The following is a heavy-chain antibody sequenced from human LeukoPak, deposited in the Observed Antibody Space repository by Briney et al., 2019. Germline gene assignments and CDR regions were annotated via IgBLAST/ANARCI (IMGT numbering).Heavy chain of an antibody. V-gene: IGHV4-34*01. CDR1: GGSFSGYY. Sequence: PSETLSLTCAVYGGSFSGYYWSWIRQPPGKGLEWIGEINHSGSTNYNPSLKSRVTISVDTSKNQFSLKLSSVTAADTAVYYCARRLSKKTYYYDSSGSTHKFDPWGQGTLVTVSS. D-gene: IGHD3-22*01. CDR3: ARRLSKKTYYYDSSGSTHKFDP. J-gene: IGHJ5*02. CDR2: INHSGST.